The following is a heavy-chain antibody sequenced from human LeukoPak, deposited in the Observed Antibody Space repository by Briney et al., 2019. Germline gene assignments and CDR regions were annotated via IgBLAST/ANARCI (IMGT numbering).Heavy chain of an antibody. CDR2: ISYSGST. CDR3: VRGGRVVKSLFGMDV. CDR1: GGSIRTYY. D-gene: IGHD3-3*01. Sequence: SETLSLTCTVSGGSIRTYYWCWIRQSPGKGLEWIGYISYSGSTNYNPSLKSRVTISVDRPKNQFSLKLSSVTAADTAVYYCVRGGRVVKSLFGMDVWGQGTTVTVSS. J-gene: IGHJ6*02. V-gene: IGHV4-59*01.